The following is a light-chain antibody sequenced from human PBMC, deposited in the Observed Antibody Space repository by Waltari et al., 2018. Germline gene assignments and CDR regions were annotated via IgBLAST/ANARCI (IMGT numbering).Light chain of an antibody. Sequence: IVMTQSPATLSVSPGERATLSCRASQSVRNSLAWYQQKPGQAPRLLIYGASTRATGIPARFSGSGSGTDFTLTISSLQSEDFAVYYCQQYNNWPPYTFGQGTKVEIK. V-gene: IGKV3-15*01. CDR3: QQYNNWPPYT. J-gene: IGKJ2*01. CDR2: GAS. CDR1: QSVRNS.